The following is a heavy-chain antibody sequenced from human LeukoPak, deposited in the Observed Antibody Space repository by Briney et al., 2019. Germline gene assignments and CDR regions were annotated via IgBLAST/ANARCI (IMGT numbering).Heavy chain of an antibody. CDR2: ISGSGGST. V-gene: IGHV3-23*01. Sequence: PGGSLRLSCAASGFTFSSYAMSWVRQAPGKGLEWVSAISGSGGSTYYADSVKGRFTFSRDNSKNTLYLQMNSLRAEDTAVYYCAKVGYYGSGSYYKGYFDYWGQGTLVTVSS. CDR3: AKVGYYGSGSYYKGYFDY. CDR1: GFTFSSYA. D-gene: IGHD3-10*01. J-gene: IGHJ4*02.